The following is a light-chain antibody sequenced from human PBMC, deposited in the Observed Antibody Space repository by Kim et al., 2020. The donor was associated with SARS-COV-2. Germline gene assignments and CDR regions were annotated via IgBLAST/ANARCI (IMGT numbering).Light chain of an antibody. J-gene: IGLJ1*01. CDR2: DVN. V-gene: IGLV2-14*03. CDR1: SSDVGAYNY. CDR3: SSYATTRSYV. Sequence: QSFTISCTGTSSDVGAYNYISWYQHHPGKAPKLMIFDVNNRPSGLSNRFSDSKSGNTASLTISGLQAEDEADYYCSSYATTRSYVFGTGTKVTVL.